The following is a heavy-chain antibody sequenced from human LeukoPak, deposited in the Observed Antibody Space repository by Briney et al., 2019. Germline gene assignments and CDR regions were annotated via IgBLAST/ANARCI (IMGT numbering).Heavy chain of an antibody. Sequence: SETLSLTCTVSGGSISSGGYYWSWIRQHPGKGLEWIWYIYYSGSAYYNPSLKSRVTISVDTSKKQFSLKLSSVTAADTAVYYCARDSKSLAAAGTAGHSYYYYGMDVWGQGTTVTVSS. CDR3: ARDSKSLAAAGTAGHSYYYYGMDV. J-gene: IGHJ6*02. D-gene: IGHD6-13*01. V-gene: IGHV4-31*03. CDR1: GGSISSGGYY. CDR2: IYYSGSA.